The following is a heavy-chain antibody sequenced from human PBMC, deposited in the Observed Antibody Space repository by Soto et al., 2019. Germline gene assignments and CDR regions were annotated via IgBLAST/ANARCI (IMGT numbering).Heavy chain of an antibody. CDR3: ARRRKYCSGGSCLYYFDY. J-gene: IGHJ4*02. Sequence: ASVKVSCKASGYTFTSYDINWVRQATGQGPEWMGWMNPNSGNTGYAQKFQGRVTMTRNTSISTAYMELSSLRSEDTAVYYCARRRKYCSGGSCLYYFDYWGQGTLVTVSS. D-gene: IGHD2-15*01. CDR2: MNPNSGNT. CDR1: GYTFTSYD. V-gene: IGHV1-8*01.